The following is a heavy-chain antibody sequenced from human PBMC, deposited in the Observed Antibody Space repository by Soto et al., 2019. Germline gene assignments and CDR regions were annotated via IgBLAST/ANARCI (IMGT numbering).Heavy chain of an antibody. CDR3: ARDQGGEWFAP. CDR1: GYTFINYG. CDR2: TSSYNEST. D-gene: IGHD1-26*01. V-gene: IGHV1-18*04. J-gene: IGHJ5*02. Sequence: QVQLVQSGAEVKKPGASVRVSCKASGYTFINYGISWVRQAPGQGLEWMGWTSSYNESTDYARNLQGRVTMNTDTSTDTSDLERRSLRYDDTAVYACARDQGGEWFAPWGQGTLVTVSS.